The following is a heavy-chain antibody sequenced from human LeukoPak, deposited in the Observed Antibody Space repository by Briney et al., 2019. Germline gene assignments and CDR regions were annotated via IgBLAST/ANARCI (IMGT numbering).Heavy chain of an antibody. CDR2: INGGGSPI. V-gene: IGHV3-48*01. J-gene: IGHJ4*02. CDR1: GFTFSRDS. D-gene: IGHD3-9*01. CDR3: AGAPLTGYYNPLNY. Sequence: GGSLRLSCAASGFTFSRDSMNWVRQAPGKGLEWVSYINGGGSPIYYADSVRGRFTISRDNAKNSLYLQMNSLRAEDTAVYYCAGAPLTGYYNPLNYWGQGTLVTVSS.